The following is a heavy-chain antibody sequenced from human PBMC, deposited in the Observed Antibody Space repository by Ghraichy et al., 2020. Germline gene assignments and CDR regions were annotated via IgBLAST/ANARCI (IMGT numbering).Heavy chain of an antibody. CDR3: AKEGGRLGEGAFDV. D-gene: IGHD3-10*01. CDR1: GFTLSNYW. Sequence: LSLTCAASGFTLSNYWMHWVRQAPGKGLVWVSRINSYGSSTLYADSVKGRFTISRDNAKSTLYLQMNSLRAEDTAVYYCAKEGGRLGEGAFDVWGQGTKVTVSS. J-gene: IGHJ3*01. CDR2: INSYGSST. V-gene: IGHV3-74*01.